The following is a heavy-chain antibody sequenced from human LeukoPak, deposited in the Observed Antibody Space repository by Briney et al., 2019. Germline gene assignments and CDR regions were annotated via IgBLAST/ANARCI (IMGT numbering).Heavy chain of an antibody. V-gene: IGHV4-4*07. CDR3: ARLGYCNTVTCYGWFDP. D-gene: IGHD2/OR15-2a*01. CDR1: GGSISSYY. Sequence: PSETLSLTCTVSGGSISSYYWSWIRQPAGKGLEWIGRIYTSGSTNYNPSLKRRVTMSVDTSKNQFSLKLSSVTAADTAVYYCARLGYCNTVTCYGWFDPWGQGILVSVSS. CDR2: IYTSGST. J-gene: IGHJ5*02.